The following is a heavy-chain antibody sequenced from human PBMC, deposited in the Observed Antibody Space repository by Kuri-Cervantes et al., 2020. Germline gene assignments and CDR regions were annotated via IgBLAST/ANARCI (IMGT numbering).Heavy chain of an antibody. CDR3: AKEGGIQLWLRYWFDP. V-gene: IGHV3-30*02. Sequence: GESLKISCTASGFTFSSYGMHWVRQAPGKGLEWVAFIRYDGSNKYYAGSVKGRFTISRDNSKNTLYLQMNSLRAEDTAVYYCAKEGGIQLWLRYWFDPWGQGTLVTVSS. D-gene: IGHD5-18*01. J-gene: IGHJ5*02. CDR1: GFTFSSYG. CDR2: IRYDGSNK.